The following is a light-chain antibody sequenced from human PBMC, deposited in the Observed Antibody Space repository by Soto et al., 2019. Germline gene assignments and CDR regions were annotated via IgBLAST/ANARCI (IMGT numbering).Light chain of an antibody. CDR3: QQRSNWPPLT. Sequence: EIVLTQSPGTLPLSPGERATLSCRASQSVTSSYLAWYQQKPGQAPRLLIYGASSRATGIPDRFSGSGSGTDFTLTISSLEPEDFAVYYCQQRSNWPPLTFGGGTKVDIK. J-gene: IGKJ4*01. V-gene: IGKV3D-20*02. CDR1: QSVTSSY. CDR2: GAS.